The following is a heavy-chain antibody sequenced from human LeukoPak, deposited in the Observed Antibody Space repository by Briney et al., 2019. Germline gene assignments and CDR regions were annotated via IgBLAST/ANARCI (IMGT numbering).Heavy chain of an antibody. D-gene: IGHD4-11*01. CDR2: FKTNYNQV. V-gene: IGHV3-23*05. Sequence: GGSLRLSCVASGFTCSDYAMNWVRQAPGKGLEWVSTFKTNYNQVYYAESVRGRFTISTDNSKNTAYLQMNSLRVEDTALYYCARSVPDYTRFDFWGQGALVTVSS. CDR3: ARSVPDYTRFDF. J-gene: IGHJ4*02. CDR1: GFTCSDYA.